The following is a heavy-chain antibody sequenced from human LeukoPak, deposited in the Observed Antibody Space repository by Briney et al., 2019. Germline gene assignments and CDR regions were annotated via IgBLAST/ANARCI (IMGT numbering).Heavy chain of an antibody. D-gene: IGHD1-26*01. CDR1: GFTFDDYG. J-gene: IGHJ6*03. CDR2: INWNGGST. Sequence: GESLRLSCAASGFTFDDYGMSWVRQAPGKGLEWVSGINWNGGSTGYADSVKGRFTISRDNARNSLYLQMNSLTAEDTAVYYCARDPYSGAYGDTYYYFMDVWGKGTTVTISS. CDR3: ARDPYSGAYGDTYYYFMDV. V-gene: IGHV3-20*04.